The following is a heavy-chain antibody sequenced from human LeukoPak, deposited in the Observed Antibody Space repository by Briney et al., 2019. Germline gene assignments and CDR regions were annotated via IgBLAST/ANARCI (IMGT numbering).Heavy chain of an antibody. D-gene: IGHD5-12*01. CDR2: ITSSGTTK. V-gene: IGHV3-11*04. CDR3: AGHPGYHNNFDY. CDR1: GFTVSSNY. Sequence: GGSLRLSCAASGFTVSSNYMSWVRQAPGKGLEWISYITSSGTTKKYADSVRGRFTISRDNAKNSLYLQMNSLRAEDTAVYYCAGHPGYHNNFDYWGQGTLVTVSS. J-gene: IGHJ4*02.